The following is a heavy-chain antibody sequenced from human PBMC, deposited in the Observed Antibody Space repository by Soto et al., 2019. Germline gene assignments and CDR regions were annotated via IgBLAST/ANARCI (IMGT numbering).Heavy chain of an antibody. CDR1: GFTFSSYG. D-gene: IGHD6-13*01. J-gene: IGHJ4*02. CDR2: IWYDGSNK. Sequence: GGSLRLSCAASGFTFSSYGMHWVRQAPGKGLEWVAVIWYDGSNKYYADSVKGRFTISRDNSKNTLYLQMNSLRAEDTAVYYCARETTISSWYYFDYWGQGTLVTVSS. CDR3: ARETTISSWYYFDY. V-gene: IGHV3-33*01.